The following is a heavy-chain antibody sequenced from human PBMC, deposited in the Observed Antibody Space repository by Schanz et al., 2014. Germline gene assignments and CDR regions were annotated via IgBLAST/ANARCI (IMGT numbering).Heavy chain of an antibody. CDR1: GDTLSSYG. Sequence: QVQLLQSGAEVKKPGSSVTVSCKASGDTLSSYGISWVRQAPGQGLEWMGRIIPNLGSANYAQKFQGRVTITADKSTSTVYMELSSLRSEDTAIYYCARGNTIFGVVILGWLDPWGQGTLVTVSS. D-gene: IGHD3-3*01. CDR2: IIPNLGSA. J-gene: IGHJ5*02. V-gene: IGHV1-69*04. CDR3: ARGNTIFGVVILGWLDP.